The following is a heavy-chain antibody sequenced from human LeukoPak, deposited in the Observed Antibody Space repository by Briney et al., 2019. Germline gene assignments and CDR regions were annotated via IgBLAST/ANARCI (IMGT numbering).Heavy chain of an antibody. CDR1: GGSISTNNYY. V-gene: IGHV4-39*01. CDR2: IYYDGRT. CDR3: ARHRGSSSEFDP. D-gene: IGHD6-6*01. J-gene: IGHJ5*02. Sequence: SETLSLTCTVSGGSISTNNYYWGWIRQPPGKGLEWIGHIYYDGRTYYNPSLKSRVTMPVDTSKNQFSLKLSSVTAADTAVYYCARHRGSSSEFDPWGLGTLVTISS.